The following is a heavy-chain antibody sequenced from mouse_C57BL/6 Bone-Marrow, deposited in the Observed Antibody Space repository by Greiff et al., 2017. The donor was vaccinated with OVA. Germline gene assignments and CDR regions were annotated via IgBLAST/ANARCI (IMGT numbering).Heavy chain of an antibody. CDR2: ISNLAYSI. V-gene: IGHV5-15*01. CDR1: GFTFSDYG. J-gene: IGHJ3*01. Sequence: EVKLMESGGGLVQPGGSLKLSCAASGFTFSDYGMAWVRQAPRKGPEWVAFISNLAYSIYYADTVTGRFTISRENAKNTLYLEMSSLRSEDTAMYYCARFDGYYLLFSWFAYWGQGTLVTVSA. CDR3: ARFDGYYLLFSWFAY. D-gene: IGHD2-3*01.